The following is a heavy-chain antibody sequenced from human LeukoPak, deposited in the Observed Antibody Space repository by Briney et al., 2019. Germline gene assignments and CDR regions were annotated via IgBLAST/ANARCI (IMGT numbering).Heavy chain of an antibody. CDR3: ARGRSNLSGWYGPGYFDY. V-gene: IGHV1-69*02. J-gene: IGHJ4*02. CDR1: GGTFSSYT. D-gene: IGHD6-19*01. CDR2: IIPILGIA. Sequence: GASVKASCKASGGTFSSYTISWVRQAPGQGLEWMGRIIPILGIANYAQKLQGRVTMTTDTSTSTAYMELRSLGSDDTAVYYCARGRSNLSGWYGPGYFDYWGQGTLVTVSS.